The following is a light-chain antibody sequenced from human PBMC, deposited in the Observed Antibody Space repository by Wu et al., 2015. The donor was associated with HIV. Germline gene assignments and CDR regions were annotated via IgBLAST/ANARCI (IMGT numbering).Light chain of an antibody. CDR3: HHYGVSLLFS. CDR2: GAS. CDR1: QIISGNY. V-gene: IGKV3-20*01. J-gene: IGKJ3*01. Sequence: EIVLTQSPGTVSLSPGARVTLSCRASQIISGNYLAWYQQKPGQAPRLLIYGASTRATGIPDRFSGSGSGTDFTLTISSLEPEDFAVYYCHHYGVSLLFSFGPGTRVDIK.